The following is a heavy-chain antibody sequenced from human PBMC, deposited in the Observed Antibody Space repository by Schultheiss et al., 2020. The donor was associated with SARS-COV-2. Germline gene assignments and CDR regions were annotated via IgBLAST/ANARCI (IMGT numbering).Heavy chain of an antibody. CDR3: AREQQLVSSVDNWFDP. Sequence: SQTLSLTCTVSGGSISSYYWSWIRQPPGKGLEWIGEINHSGSTNYNPSLKSRVTISVDTSKNQFSLKLSSVTAADTAVYYCAREQQLVSSVDNWFDPWGQGTLVTVSS. D-gene: IGHD6-13*01. CDR1: GGSISSYY. J-gene: IGHJ5*02. V-gene: IGHV4-34*01. CDR2: INHSGST.